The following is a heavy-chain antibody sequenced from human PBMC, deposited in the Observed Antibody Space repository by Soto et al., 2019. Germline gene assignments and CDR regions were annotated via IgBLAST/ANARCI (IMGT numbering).Heavy chain of an antibody. J-gene: IGHJ4*02. V-gene: IGHV1-3*01. D-gene: IGHD2-8*01. CDR3: ARGGLYCTNGVCYTGLDY. CDR2: INAGNGNT. CDR1: GYTFTSYA. Sequence: ASVKVSCKASGYTFTSYAMHWVRQAPGQRLEWMGWINAGNGNTKYSQKFQGRVTITRDTSASTAYMELSSLRSEDTAVYYCARGGLYCTNGVCYTGLDYWGQRTLVTVSS.